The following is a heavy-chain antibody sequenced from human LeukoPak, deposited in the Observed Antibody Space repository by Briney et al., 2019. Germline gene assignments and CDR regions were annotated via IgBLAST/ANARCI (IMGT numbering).Heavy chain of an antibody. J-gene: IGHJ4*02. CDR2: INHSGST. V-gene: IGHV4-34*01. Sequence: PSETLSLTCAVYGGSFSGYYWSWIRQPPGKGLEWIGEINHSGSTNYNPSLKSRVTISVDTSKNQFSLKLSSVTAADTAVYYCARGRTGTTFRRGPKNLDYWGQGTLVTVSS. CDR3: ARGRTGTTFRRGPKNLDY. D-gene: IGHD1-7*01. CDR1: GGSFSGYY.